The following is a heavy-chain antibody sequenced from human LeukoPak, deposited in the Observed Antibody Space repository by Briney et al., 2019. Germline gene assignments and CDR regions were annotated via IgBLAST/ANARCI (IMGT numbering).Heavy chain of an antibody. CDR2: TYYRSKWYN. CDR3: ARLVGASWFDS. Sequence: SQTLSLTCALSGDSVSTNSATWTWLRQSPSRGLEWLGRTYYRSKWYNDYAVSMKSRITINPDTSKNQFSLQLNSVTPEDTAVYYCARLVGASWFDSWGQGTLVTVSS. CDR1: GDSVSTNSAT. J-gene: IGHJ5*01. D-gene: IGHD1-26*01. V-gene: IGHV6-1*01.